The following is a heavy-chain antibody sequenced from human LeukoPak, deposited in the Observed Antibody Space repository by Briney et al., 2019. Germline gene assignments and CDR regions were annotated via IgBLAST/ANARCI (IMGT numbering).Heavy chain of an antibody. J-gene: IGHJ6*02. Sequence: SVKVSCKASGGTFSSYAISWVRRAPGQGLEWMGGIIPIFGTANYAQKFQGRVTITADTSTSTVYMELSSLRSEETAVYYCARDQGLTAPPPYGLDVWGQGTTVIVSS. CDR3: ARDQGLTAPPPYGLDV. V-gene: IGHV1-69*06. CDR1: GGTFSSYA. CDR2: IIPIFGTA. D-gene: IGHD5-18*01.